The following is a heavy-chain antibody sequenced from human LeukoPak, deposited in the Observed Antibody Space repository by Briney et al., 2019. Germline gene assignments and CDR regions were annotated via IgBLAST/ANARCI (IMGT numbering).Heavy chain of an antibody. V-gene: IGHV3-30*02. J-gene: IGHJ4*02. D-gene: IGHD2-21*01. CDR3: AKDPPYCGGDCYFDY. Sequence: PGGSLRLSCAASGFTFSSYGMHWVRQAPGKGLEWVAIIRYDGSNKYYADSVKGRFTISRDNSKNTLYLQMNSLRAEDTAVYYCAKDPPYCGGDCYFDYWGQGTLVTVSS. CDR1: GFTFSSYG. CDR2: IRYDGSNK.